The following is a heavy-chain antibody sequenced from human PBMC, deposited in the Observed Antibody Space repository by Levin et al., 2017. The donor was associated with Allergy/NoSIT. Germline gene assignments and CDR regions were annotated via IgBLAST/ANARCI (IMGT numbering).Heavy chain of an antibody. CDR1: GFTFSSYG. CDR2: ISYDGSNT. CDR3: AKGVGYCTSTTCSIDY. J-gene: IGHJ4*02. Sequence: GGSLRLSCAASGFTFSSYGLHWVRQAPGKGLEWVAVISYDGSNTYYADSVKGRFTLSRDNSMNTLYLQMNSLRAEDTAMYYCAKGVGYCTSTTCSIDYWGQGTLVTVSS. D-gene: IGHD2-2*01. V-gene: IGHV3-30*18.